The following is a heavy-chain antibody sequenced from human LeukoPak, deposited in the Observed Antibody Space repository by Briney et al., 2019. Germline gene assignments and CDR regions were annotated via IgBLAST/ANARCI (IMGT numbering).Heavy chain of an antibody. CDR2: IYHSGST. D-gene: IGHD6-19*01. Sequence: SETLSLTCAASGGSISSGGYSWSWIRQPPGKGPEWIGYIYHSGSTYYNPSLKSRVTISVDRSKNQFSLKLSSVTAADTAVYYCASSKTNGDSSGWYAWFDPWGQGTLVTVSS. CDR1: GGSISSGGYS. CDR3: ASSKTNGDSSGWYAWFDP. J-gene: IGHJ5*02. V-gene: IGHV4-30-2*01.